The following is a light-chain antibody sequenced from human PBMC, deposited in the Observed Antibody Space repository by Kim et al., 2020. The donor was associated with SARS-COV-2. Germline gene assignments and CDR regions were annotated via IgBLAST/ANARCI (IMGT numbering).Light chain of an antibody. CDR3: QQSHDFPYN. J-gene: IGKJ2*01. Sequence: SASVGDRVTITCRASQSFSPSLNWYQQRPGEAPKLLIYAVSNLQSGVPSRFSGSGSGTDFTLTISSLQPEDFAIYYCQQSHDFPYNFGQGTKLEI. V-gene: IGKV1-39*01. CDR1: QSFSPS. CDR2: AVS.